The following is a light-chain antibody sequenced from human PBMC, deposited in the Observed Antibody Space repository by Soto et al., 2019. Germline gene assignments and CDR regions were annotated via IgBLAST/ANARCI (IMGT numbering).Light chain of an antibody. CDR2: SNN. CDR3: GTWDSSLSAFV. Sequence: QSVLTQPPSASGTPGQRVTISCSGSSSNIGSNTVNWYQQLPGTAPKLLIYSNNQRPSGVPDRFSGSKSGTSATLGITGLQTGDEADYCCGTWDSSLSAFVFGTGTQLTVL. V-gene: IGLV1-44*01. J-gene: IGLJ1*01. CDR1: SSNIGSNT.